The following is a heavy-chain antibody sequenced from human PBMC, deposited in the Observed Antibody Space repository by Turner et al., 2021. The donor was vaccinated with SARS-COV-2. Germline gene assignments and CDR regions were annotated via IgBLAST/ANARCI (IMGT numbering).Heavy chain of an antibody. D-gene: IGHD3-16*01. Sequence: QMQLVQSGAEVKKPGASVKVSCKASGYTFTSYYLHWVRQAPGQGLGWMGIINPSGGITGYAQKFQGTVTMTRDTSTSTVYMELSSLRSEDTAVYYCARVGGGLDYWGQGTLVTVSS. CDR1: GYTFTSYY. V-gene: IGHV1-46*01. J-gene: IGHJ4*02. CDR2: INPSGGIT. CDR3: ARVGGGLDY.